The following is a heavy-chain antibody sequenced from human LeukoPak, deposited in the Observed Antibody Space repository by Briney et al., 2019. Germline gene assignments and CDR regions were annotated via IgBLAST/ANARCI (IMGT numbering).Heavy chain of an antibody. Sequence: PGGSLRFSCAASGFTFSSLGMHWVRQAPGKGLEWVAVISYDGSNKYYADSVKGRFTISRDNSKNTLYLQMNSLRAEDTAVYYCAKDYVGATSPDYWGQGTLVTVSS. J-gene: IGHJ4*02. CDR1: GFTFSSLG. V-gene: IGHV3-30*18. D-gene: IGHD1-26*01. CDR2: ISYDGSNK. CDR3: AKDYVGATSPDY.